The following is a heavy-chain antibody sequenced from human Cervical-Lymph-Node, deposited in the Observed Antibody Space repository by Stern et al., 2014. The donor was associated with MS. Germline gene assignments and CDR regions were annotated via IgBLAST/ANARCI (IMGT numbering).Heavy chain of an antibody. J-gene: IGHJ4*02. CDR1: GFSFSRYA. Sequence: VPLEESGGSVVQPGRSLRLSCAASGFSFSRYAMHWVRLPPGTGLQLVSHRWYDARNRYYADSVTGRFTISRDNFKNPLYLQMNSLRAEDTSVYYCASAYSSSHYFFDYWGQGTLVTVSS. CDR2: RWYDARNR. D-gene: IGHD6-13*01. CDR3: ASAYSSSHYFFDY. V-gene: IGHV3-33*01.